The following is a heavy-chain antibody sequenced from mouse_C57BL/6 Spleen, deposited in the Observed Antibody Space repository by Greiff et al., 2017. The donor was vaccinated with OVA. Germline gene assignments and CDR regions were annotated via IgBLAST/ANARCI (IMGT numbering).Heavy chain of an antibody. CDR2: IDPANGNT. D-gene: IGHD1-1*01. Sequence: EVQVVESVAELVRPGASVKLSCTASGFNIKNTYMHWVKQRPEQGLEWIGRIDPANGNTKYAPKFQGKATITADTSSNTAYLQLSSLTSEDTAIYYCARTPPYYGSSYGYFDYWGQGTTLTVSS. V-gene: IGHV14-3*01. J-gene: IGHJ2*01. CDR1: GFNIKNTY. CDR3: ARTPPYYGSSYGYFDY.